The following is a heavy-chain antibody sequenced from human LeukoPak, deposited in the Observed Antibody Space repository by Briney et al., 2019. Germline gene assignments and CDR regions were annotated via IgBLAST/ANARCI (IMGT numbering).Heavy chain of an antibody. Sequence: PSETLSLTCTVSGGSISSSSYYWGWIRQPPGKGLEWIGSIYYSGSTYYNPSLKGRVTISVDTSKNQFSLKLSSVTAADTAVYYCAMGLGDYVWGSYRYSVEMATIFDPFFDYWGQGTLVTVSS. J-gene: IGHJ4*02. V-gene: IGHV4-39*01. CDR3: AMGLGDYVWGSYRYSVEMATIFDPFFDY. D-gene: IGHD3-16*02. CDR2: IYYSGST. CDR1: GGSISSSSYY.